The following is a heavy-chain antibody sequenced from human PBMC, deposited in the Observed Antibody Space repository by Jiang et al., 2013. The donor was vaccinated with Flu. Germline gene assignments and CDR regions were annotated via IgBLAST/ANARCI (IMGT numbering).Heavy chain of an antibody. V-gene: IGHV3-7*01. CDR1: GFTFSSYW. J-gene: IGHJ4*02. CDR2: IRGDESKR. D-gene: IGHD3-10*01. Sequence: VQLVESGGGLVQPGGSLRLSCSASGFTFSSYWMTWIRQAPGKGLEWVANIRGDESKRSYLDSVKGRFTISRDDSKSMLYLQMNSLTADDTAVYYCVRAIAASGMPWGQGTLVTVSS. CDR3: VRAIAASGMP.